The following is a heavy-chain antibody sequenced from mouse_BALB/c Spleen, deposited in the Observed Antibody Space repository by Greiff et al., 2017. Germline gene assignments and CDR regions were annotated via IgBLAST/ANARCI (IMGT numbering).Heavy chain of an antibody. D-gene: IGHD2-14*01. Sequence: EVKLVESGGGLVQPGGSLRLSCAPSGFTFTDYYMSWVRQPPGKALEWLGFIRNKANGYTTEYSASVKGRFTISRDNSQSILYLQMNTLRAEDSATYYCAREGGYDASFAYWGQGTLVTVSA. J-gene: IGHJ3*01. CDR2: IRNKANGYTT. V-gene: IGHV7-3*02. CDR1: GFTFTDYY. CDR3: AREGGYDASFAY.